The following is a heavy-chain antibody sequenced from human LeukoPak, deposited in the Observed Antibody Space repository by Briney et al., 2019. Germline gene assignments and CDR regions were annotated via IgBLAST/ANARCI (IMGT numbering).Heavy chain of an antibody. J-gene: IGHJ4*02. CDR3: ARDIYGGNWPNDY. V-gene: IGHV3-21*01. Sequence: GGSLRLSCAASGFTFSTYNMNWLRQAPGKGLEWVSSISGSSYYIYYADSVKGRFTISRDNAKNSLYLQMNSLRAEDTAVYYCARDIYGGNWPNDYWGQGTLVTVSS. D-gene: IGHD4-23*01. CDR1: GFTFSTYN. CDR2: ISGSSYYI.